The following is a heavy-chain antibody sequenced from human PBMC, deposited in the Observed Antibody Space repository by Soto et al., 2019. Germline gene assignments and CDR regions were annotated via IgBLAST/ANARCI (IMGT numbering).Heavy chain of an antibody. J-gene: IGHJ4*02. D-gene: IGHD3-10*01. CDR1: GFSLSNARMS. Sequence: SGPTLVNPTETLTLTCTVSGFSLSNARMSVSWIRQPPGKALEGLAHIFSNDAKSYSASLKNRLTISKDTSKSQGVLTITKMDPVDPATYYSARFRGWGRLGPNEYWGQGPLVNLSS. CDR2: IFSNDAK. CDR3: ARFRGWGRLGPNEY. V-gene: IGHV2-26*01.